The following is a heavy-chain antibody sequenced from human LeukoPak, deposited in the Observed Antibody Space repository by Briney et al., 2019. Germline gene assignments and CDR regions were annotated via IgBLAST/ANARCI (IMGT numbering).Heavy chain of an antibody. D-gene: IGHD5-12*01. CDR2: ISGSGGST. CDR3: AKIRGYSGYDWRVYYFDY. CDR1: GFTFSSYA. V-gene: IGHV3-23*01. J-gene: IGHJ4*02. Sequence: PGGSLRLPCAASGFTFSSYAMSWVRQAPGKGLEWVSAISGSGGSTYYADSVKGRFTISRDNSKNTLYLQMNSLRAEDTAVYYCAKIRGYSGYDWRVYYFDYWGQGTLVTVSS.